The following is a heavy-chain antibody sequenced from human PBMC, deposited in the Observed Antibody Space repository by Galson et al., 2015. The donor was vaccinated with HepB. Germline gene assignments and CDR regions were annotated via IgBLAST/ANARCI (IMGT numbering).Heavy chain of an antibody. CDR1: GFTFSSYD. CDR3: AKSGSVRVLLGYFDY. CDR2: ISYDGSNK. Sequence: SLRLSCAASGFTFSSYDMHWVRQAPGKGLEWVAVISYDGSNKYYADSVKGRFTISRDNSKNTLYLQMNSLRAEDTAVYYCAKSGSVRVLLGYFDYWGQGTLVTVSS. D-gene: IGHD1-20*01. V-gene: IGHV3-30*18. J-gene: IGHJ4*02.